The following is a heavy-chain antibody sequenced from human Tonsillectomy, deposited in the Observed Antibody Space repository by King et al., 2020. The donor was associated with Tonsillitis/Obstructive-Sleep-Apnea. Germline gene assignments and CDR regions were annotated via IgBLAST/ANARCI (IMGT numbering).Heavy chain of an antibody. CDR2: ISSSGSYT. Sequence: VQLVESGGGLVKPGGSLRLSCVASGFTFSDYYMTWIRQAPGKGLEWVSYISSSGSYTNYTDSVKGRFTVSRDNAKNSLYLQMNSLRAEDTAMYYCARGRTYYYGSGTDFGYWGQGTLVTVSS. CDR1: GFTFSDYY. J-gene: IGHJ4*02. V-gene: IGHV3-11*05. CDR3: ARGRTYYYGSGTDFGY. D-gene: IGHD3-10*01.